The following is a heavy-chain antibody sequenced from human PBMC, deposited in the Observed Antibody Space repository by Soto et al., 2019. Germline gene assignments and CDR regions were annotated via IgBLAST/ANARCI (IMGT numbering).Heavy chain of an antibody. D-gene: IGHD2-8*01. V-gene: IGHV1-46*01. Sequence: QVQLVQSGAEVKKPGASVKISCKASGYTFTSYYMHWVRQAPGQGLEWMGIINPSGGSTNYAQHLQGRVVMTRETSTNTVYKELNSLRSEETAVYYCGRPSYPGCINDVCYSLDYWRHGTLVTGSS. J-gene: IGHJ4*01. CDR1: GYTFTSYY. CDR3: GRPSYPGCINDVCYSLDY. CDR2: INPSGGST.